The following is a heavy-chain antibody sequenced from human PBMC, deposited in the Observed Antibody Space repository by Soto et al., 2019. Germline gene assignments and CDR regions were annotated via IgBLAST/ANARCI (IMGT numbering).Heavy chain of an antibody. J-gene: IGHJ4*02. D-gene: IGHD5-12*01. CDR2: IYYSGST. CDR3: ARENSGYDPTGSFDY. Sequence: QVLLQESGPGLVQPSQTLSLTCTVSGGSISSSYYYWSWIRQPPGKGLEWIGYIYYSGSTYYNPSLKSRLTISVDTSKNQFSPKLNSVTAADTAVYYCARENSGYDPTGSFDYWGQGTLVTVSS. V-gene: IGHV4-30-4*01. CDR1: GGSISSSYYY.